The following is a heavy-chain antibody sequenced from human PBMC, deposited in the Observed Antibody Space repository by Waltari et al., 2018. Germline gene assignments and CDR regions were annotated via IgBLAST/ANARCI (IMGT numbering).Heavy chain of an antibody. V-gene: IGHV1-69-2*01. CDR1: GDTFTDNY. D-gene: IGHD3-10*01. CDR3: AAALGGGISASRPFHF. J-gene: IGHJ3*01. Sequence: EVQLLQSGAEVKKPGTPVKISCKVSGDTFTDNYIHWIQQAPGKGLQWMGLLEPEDGQAVYAEQFQGRVTMTADTSIHTAYMELTSLTSEDTAFYYCAAALGGGISASRPFHFWGQGTMITVSS. CDR2: LEPEDGQA.